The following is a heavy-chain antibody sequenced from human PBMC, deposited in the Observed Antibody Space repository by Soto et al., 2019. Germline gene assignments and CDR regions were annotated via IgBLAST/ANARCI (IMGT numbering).Heavy chain of an antibody. CDR1: GGTFSSYA. J-gene: IGHJ6*02. V-gene: IGHV1-69*13. CDR2: IIPIFGTA. Sequence: GASVKVSCKXSGGTFSSYAISWVRQAPGQGLEWMGGIIPIFGTANYAQKFQGRVTITADESTSTAYMELSSLRSEDTAVYYCARVENTIFGVANYYYYGMDVWGQGTTVTVSS. D-gene: IGHD3-3*01. CDR3: ARVENTIFGVANYYYYGMDV.